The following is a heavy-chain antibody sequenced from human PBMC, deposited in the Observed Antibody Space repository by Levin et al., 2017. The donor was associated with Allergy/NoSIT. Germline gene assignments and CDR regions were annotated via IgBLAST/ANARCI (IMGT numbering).Heavy chain of an antibody. Sequence: SQTLSLTCTVSGGSISSYYWSWIRQPAGKGLEWIGRIYTSGSTNYNPSLKSRVTMSVDTSKNQFSLKLSSVTAADTAVYYCARDSVGVRFSDAFDIWGQGTMVTVSS. J-gene: IGHJ3*02. V-gene: IGHV4-4*07. CDR1: GGSISSYY. CDR2: IYTSGST. D-gene: IGHD3-3*01. CDR3: ARDSVGVRFSDAFDI.